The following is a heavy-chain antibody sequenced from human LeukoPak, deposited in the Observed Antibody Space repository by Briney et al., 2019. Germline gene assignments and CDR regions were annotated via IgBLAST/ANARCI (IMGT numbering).Heavy chain of an antibody. D-gene: IGHD6-19*01. CDR3: AKDGVEQWLAYYFDY. CDR1: GFTFSSYG. J-gene: IGHJ4*02. V-gene: IGHV3-30*18. Sequence: GGSLRLSCAASGFTFSSYGIHWVRQAPAKGLEWVAAISYDGNNKYYAESVKGRLTISRDNSKNTLYVQMNSLRAEDTAVYYCAKDGVEQWLAYYFDYWGQGTLVTVSS. CDR2: ISYDGNNK.